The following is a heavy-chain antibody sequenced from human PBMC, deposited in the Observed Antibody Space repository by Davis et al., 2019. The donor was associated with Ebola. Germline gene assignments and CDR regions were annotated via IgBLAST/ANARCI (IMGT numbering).Heavy chain of an antibody. CDR1: GFTFSSYA. Sequence: GESLKISCAASGFTFSSYAMHWVRQAPGKGLEWVAVISYDGSNKYYADSVKGRFTISRDNAKNSLYLQMNSLRAEDTAVYYCARVGDILTGLDYWGQGTLVTVSS. D-gene: IGHD3-9*01. CDR2: ISYDGSNK. CDR3: ARVGDILTGLDY. J-gene: IGHJ4*02. V-gene: IGHV3-30*04.